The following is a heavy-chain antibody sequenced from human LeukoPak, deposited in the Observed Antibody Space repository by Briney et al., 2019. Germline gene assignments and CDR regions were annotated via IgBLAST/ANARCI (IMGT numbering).Heavy chain of an antibody. CDR2: ISGDGSST. CDR3: ARDRGILVTGNLDS. CDR1: GFTFSSYW. Sequence: TGGSLRLSCAASGFTFSSYWMHWVRQAPGKGLMWVSRISGDGSSTNYADSVKGRFTISRDNAKNTLYLQMNSLRVEDTALYYCARDRGILVTGNLDSWGQGTLVTVSS. V-gene: IGHV3-74*01. D-gene: IGHD6-19*01. J-gene: IGHJ4*02.